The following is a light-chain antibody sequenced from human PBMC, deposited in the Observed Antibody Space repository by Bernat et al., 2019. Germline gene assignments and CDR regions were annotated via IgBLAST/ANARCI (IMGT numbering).Light chain of an antibody. V-gene: IGLV2-23*02. J-gene: IGLJ2*01. Sequence: QSALTPPASVSGSPGQSITISCTGTIRDVGCYNLVSWYQQHPGKAPKLMIYEVSKRPSGVSNRFSGSKSGNTASLTLSGLQAEDEADYYCCSYAGSSTSVFGGGTKLTVL. CDR3: CSYAGSSTSV. CDR1: IRDVGCYNL. CDR2: EVS.